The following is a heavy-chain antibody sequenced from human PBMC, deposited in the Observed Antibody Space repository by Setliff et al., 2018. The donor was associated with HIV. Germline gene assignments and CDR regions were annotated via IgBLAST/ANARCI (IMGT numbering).Heavy chain of an antibody. J-gene: IGHJ4*02. CDR2: ISAYNGNT. D-gene: IGHD4-17*01. CDR3: ARDRGRYGDYRDFDY. CDR1: GYTFTDYD. Sequence: ASVKVSCKASGYTFTDYDISWVRQAPGQGLEWMGWISAYNGNTKYAQKFQGRVTMTTHTSTNTAYMELRSLRSDDTAVYYCARDRGRYGDYRDFDYWGQGALVTVSS. V-gene: IGHV1-18*01.